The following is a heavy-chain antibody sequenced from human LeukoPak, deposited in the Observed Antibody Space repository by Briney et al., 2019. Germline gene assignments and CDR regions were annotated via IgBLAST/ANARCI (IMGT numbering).Heavy chain of an antibody. Sequence: GGSLRLSWAASGFTFSSYAMSWVRQAPGKGLEWVSSISGSGGITYYADSGKVRFTISRNNSNNSLYLQTNSLRAEDTAVYYCAKDSRWFGSPGDYWGQGTLVTVSS. D-gene: IGHD3-10*01. CDR2: ISGSGGIT. CDR3: AKDSRWFGSPGDY. CDR1: GFTFSSYA. J-gene: IGHJ4*02. V-gene: IGHV3-23*01.